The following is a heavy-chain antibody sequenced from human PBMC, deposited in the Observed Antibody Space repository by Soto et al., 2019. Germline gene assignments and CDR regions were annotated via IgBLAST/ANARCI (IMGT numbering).Heavy chain of an antibody. J-gene: IGHJ4*02. CDR1: GGSFSGYY. V-gene: IGHV4-34*01. CDR3: ARKGPTSIAAPRLRRGTNFNFDY. CDR2: INHSGST. Sequence: QVQLQQWGAGLLKPSETLSLTCAVYGGSFSGYYWSWIRQPPGKGLEWIGEINHSGSTNYNPSLKSRVTISVDTSKNQFSLKLSSVTAADTAVYYCARKGPTSIAAPRLRRGTNFNFDYWGQGTLVTVSS. D-gene: IGHD6-6*01.